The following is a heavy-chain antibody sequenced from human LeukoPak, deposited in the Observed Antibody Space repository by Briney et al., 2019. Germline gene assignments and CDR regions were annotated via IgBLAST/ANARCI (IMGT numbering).Heavy chain of an antibody. CDR1: GFTFSSYA. Sequence: GGSLRLSCAASGFTFSSYAMHWVRQAPGKGLEYVSAISSNGGSTYYANSVKGRFTISRDNSKNTLYLQMGSLRAEDMAVYYCARAAYCGGDCYSALLDYWGQGTLVTVSS. CDR3: ARAAYCGGDCYSALLDY. CDR2: ISSNGGST. J-gene: IGHJ4*02. V-gene: IGHV3-64*01. D-gene: IGHD2-21*02.